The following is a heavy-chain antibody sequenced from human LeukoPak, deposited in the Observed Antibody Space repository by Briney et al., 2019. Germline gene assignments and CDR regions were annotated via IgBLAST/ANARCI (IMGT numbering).Heavy chain of an antibody. CDR1: GFTFSSYW. J-gene: IGHJ6*02. Sequence: GGSLRLSCAASGFTFSSYWMSWVRQAPGKGLVWVSRINSDGSSTSYADSVKGRFTISRDNAKNTLYLQMNSLRAEDTAVYYCARDMVLPGDQDYYYYGMDVWGQGTTVTVSS. CDR2: INSDGSST. D-gene: IGHD7-27*01. V-gene: IGHV3-74*01. CDR3: ARDMVLPGDQDYYYYGMDV.